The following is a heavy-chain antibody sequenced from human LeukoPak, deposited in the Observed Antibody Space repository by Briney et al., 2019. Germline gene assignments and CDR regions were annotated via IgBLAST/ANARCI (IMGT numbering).Heavy chain of an antibody. Sequence: ASVKVSCNASGYTFTGYYMHWVRQAPGQGLEWMGWINPNSGGTNYAQKFQGRVTMTRDTSISTAYMELSRLRSDDTAVYYCASPSSGWGLFDYWGQGTLVTVSS. D-gene: IGHD6-19*01. CDR1: GYTFTGYY. J-gene: IGHJ4*02. CDR2: INPNSGGT. CDR3: ASPSSGWGLFDY. V-gene: IGHV1-2*02.